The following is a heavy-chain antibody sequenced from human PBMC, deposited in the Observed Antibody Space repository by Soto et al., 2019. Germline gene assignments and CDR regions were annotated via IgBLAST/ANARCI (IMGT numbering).Heavy chain of an antibody. D-gene: IGHD6-19*01. Sequence: VQLVESGGGLVQPGGSLRLSCAASGFTVSSIYMSWVRQAPGKGLEWVSVIYSGGSTYYADSVKGRFTISRDNSKNTLYLQMNSLRAEDTAVYYCARDRIAVAGNPEYFQHWGQGTLVTVSS. V-gene: IGHV3-66*01. CDR2: IYSGGST. CDR3: ARDRIAVAGNPEYFQH. CDR1: GFTVSSIY. J-gene: IGHJ1*01.